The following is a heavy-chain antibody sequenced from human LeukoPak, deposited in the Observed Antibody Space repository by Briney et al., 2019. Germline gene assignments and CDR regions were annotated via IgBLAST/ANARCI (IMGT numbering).Heavy chain of an antibody. CDR2: IYYSGST. D-gene: IGHD4-17*01. V-gene: IGHV4-39*07. CDR3: ARGDYGDYIPPGVFDY. J-gene: IGHJ4*02. CDR1: GVSISSSSYY. Sequence: PSETLSLTCTVSGVSISSSSYYWGWIRQPPGKGLEWIGSIYYSGSTYYNPSLKSRVTISVDTSKNQFSLKLSSVTAADTAVYYCARGDYGDYIPPGVFDYWGQGTLVTVSS.